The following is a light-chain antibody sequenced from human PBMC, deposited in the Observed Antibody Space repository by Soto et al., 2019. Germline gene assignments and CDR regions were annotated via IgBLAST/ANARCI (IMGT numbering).Light chain of an antibody. Sequence: EIVLTQSPGTLSLSPGERATLSCRASQSIRSNYLAWYQQKPGQAPRLLIYAASSRATGIPDRFSGSGSGTDCTLTISRPEAEDLAVYYCQQYGGSPYTFGQGTKLE. V-gene: IGKV3-20*01. CDR1: QSIRSNY. J-gene: IGKJ2*01. CDR2: AAS. CDR3: QQYGGSPYT.